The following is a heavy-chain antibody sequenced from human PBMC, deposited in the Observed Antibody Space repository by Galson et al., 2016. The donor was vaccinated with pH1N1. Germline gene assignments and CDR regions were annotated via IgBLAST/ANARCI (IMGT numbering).Heavy chain of an antibody. Sequence: SLRLSCAASGFTFSSYGFHWVRQAPGKGLEWVAVISYDGSNKYYADSVKGRFTISRDNSKNTLYLQMNSLRAEDTAVYYCAKVVRGSSWFSFDYWGQGTLVTVSS. CDR1: GFTFSSYG. CDR3: AKVVRGSSWFSFDY. V-gene: IGHV3-30*18. D-gene: IGHD6-13*01. CDR2: ISYDGSNK. J-gene: IGHJ4*02.